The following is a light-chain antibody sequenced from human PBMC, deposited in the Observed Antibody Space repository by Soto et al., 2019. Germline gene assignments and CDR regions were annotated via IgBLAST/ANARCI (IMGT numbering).Light chain of an antibody. CDR1: ALAKQY. CDR3: QSADSSGTCV. CDR2: KDN. Sequence: SYELTQAPSVSVSPGQTARITCSGDALAKQYGHWYQQKPGQAPVLVMSKDNERPSGIPERFSGSSSGTTVTLTINGAQAEDEADYYFQSADSSGTCVFGTGTKVTVL. J-gene: IGLJ1*01. V-gene: IGLV3-25*02.